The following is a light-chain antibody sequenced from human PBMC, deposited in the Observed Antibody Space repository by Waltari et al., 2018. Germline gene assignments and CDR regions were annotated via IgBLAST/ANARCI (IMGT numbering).Light chain of an antibody. CDR3: QQYYTTPLT. J-gene: IGKJ4*01. Sequence: DIVMTQSPDPLAVSLGERATTNCKSSQSVLYSSNNKNYLARDQQKPGQPPKLLIYWASTREAGVPDRFSGSGSGTDFTLTISSLQAEDVAVYYCQQYYTTPLTFGGGTKVEIK. V-gene: IGKV4-1*01. CDR1: QSVLYSSNNKNY. CDR2: WAS.